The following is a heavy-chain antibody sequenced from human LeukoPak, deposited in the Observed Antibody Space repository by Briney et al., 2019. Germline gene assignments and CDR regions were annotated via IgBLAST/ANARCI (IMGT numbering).Heavy chain of an antibody. Sequence: PETLSLTCTVSGGSISSYYWSWIRQPPGKGLEWIGYIYYGGSTNYNPSLKSRVTISVDTSKNQFSLKLSSVTAADTAVYYCARSSGFPYYFDYWGQGTLVTVSS. CDR2: IYYGGST. CDR3: ARSSGFPYYFDY. V-gene: IGHV4-59*01. D-gene: IGHD6-19*01. J-gene: IGHJ4*02. CDR1: GGSISSYY.